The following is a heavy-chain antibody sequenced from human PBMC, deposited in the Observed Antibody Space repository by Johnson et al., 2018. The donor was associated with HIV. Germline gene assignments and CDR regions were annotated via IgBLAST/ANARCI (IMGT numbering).Heavy chain of an antibody. D-gene: IGHD5-12*01. V-gene: IGHV3-30*09. CDR2: LSYDGINK. CDR3: ARVGVSGYDLAAFDI. J-gene: IGHJ3*02. Sequence: QVQLVESGGGVVQPGRSLRLSCAASGFTFSTYAIHWVRQAPGKGLEWLALLSYDGINKYYADSVKGRFAISRDNSRNTLYLQMGSLRPEDTAVYFCARVGVSGYDLAAFDIWGQGTMVTVSA. CDR1: GFTFSTYA.